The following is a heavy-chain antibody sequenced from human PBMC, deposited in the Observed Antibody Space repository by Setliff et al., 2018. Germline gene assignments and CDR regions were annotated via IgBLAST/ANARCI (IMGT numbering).Heavy chain of an antibody. J-gene: IGHJ4*02. V-gene: IGHV1-69*05. CDR1: GYTFTGYY. CDR3: ATIYDSSGHFYPDY. D-gene: IGHD3-22*01. Sequence: SVKVSCKASGYTFTGYYMHWVRQAPGQGLEWMGGIIPISGSPNYAQKFQGRVTITTDESTSTAYMELSSLRSEDTAVYYCATIYDSSGHFYPDYWGQGTLVTV. CDR2: IIPISGSP.